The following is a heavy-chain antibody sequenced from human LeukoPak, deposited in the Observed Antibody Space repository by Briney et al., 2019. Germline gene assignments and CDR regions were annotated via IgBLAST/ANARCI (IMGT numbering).Heavy chain of an antibody. CDR3: AGGGSSSWYYLTSYYYYYYMDV. CDR1: GFTFSSYS. V-gene: IGHV3-21*01. D-gene: IGHD6-13*01. CDR2: ISSSSSYI. J-gene: IGHJ6*03. Sequence: PGGSLRLSCAASGFTFSSYSMNWVRQAPGKGLEWVSSISSSSSYIYYADSVKGRFTISRDNAKNSLYLQMNSLRAEDTAVYYCAGGGSSSWYYLTSYYYYYYMDVWGKGTTVTISS.